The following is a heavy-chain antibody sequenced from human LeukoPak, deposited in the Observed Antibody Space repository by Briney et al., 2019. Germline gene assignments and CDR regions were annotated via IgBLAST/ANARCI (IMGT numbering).Heavy chain of an antibody. D-gene: IGHD1-1*01. J-gene: IGHJ4*02. CDR3: AKDLGSGTTKDGY. Sequence: GGSLRLSCAASGFTFSSYTMSWVRQAPGKGLEWVSAISGSGGSTYYADSVKGRFTISRDNSKNTLYLQMNSLRAEDTAVYYCAKDLGSGTTKDGYWGQGTLVTVSS. CDR2: ISGSGGST. V-gene: IGHV3-23*01. CDR1: GFTFSSYT.